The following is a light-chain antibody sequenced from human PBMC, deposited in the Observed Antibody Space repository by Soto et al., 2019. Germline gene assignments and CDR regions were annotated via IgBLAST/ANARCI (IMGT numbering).Light chain of an antibody. CDR3: SSYTTSSNYV. CDR1: SSDVGSYNF. Sequence: QSGLTQPASVSLSPGQSITMSCSGTSSDVGSYNFVSWYQQLPGKAPKLMIYEVSNRPSGVSNRFSGSKSGNTASLTISGLQAEDEADYYCSSYTTSSNYVFGRGTKVTV. J-gene: IGLJ1*01. CDR2: EVS. V-gene: IGLV2-14*01.